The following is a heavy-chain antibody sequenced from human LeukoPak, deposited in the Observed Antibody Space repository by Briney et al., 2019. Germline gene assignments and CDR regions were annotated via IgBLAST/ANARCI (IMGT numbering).Heavy chain of an antibody. CDR3: ARDSGSGYDFGY. V-gene: IGHV3-48*04. J-gene: IGHJ4*02. D-gene: IGHD5-12*01. CDR1: GFTISSYS. Sequence: GGSLRLSCVASGFTISSYSMNWVRQAPGKGLEWVSYISRSSSTMYYADSVKGRFAISRDNAKNSLYLQMNSLRAEDTAVYYCARDSGSGYDFGYWGRGTLVTVSS. CDR2: ISRSSSTM.